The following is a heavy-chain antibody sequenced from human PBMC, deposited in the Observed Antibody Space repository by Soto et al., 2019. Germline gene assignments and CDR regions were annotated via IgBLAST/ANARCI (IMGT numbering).Heavy chain of an antibody. CDR3: AKDLNRQLVNPHYYYGMDV. CDR1: GFTFSSYG. Sequence: GGSLRLSCAASGFTFSSYGMHWVRQAPGKGLEWVAVISYDGSNKYYADSVKGRFTISRDNSKNTLYLQMNSLRAEDTAVYYCAKDLNRQLVNPHYYYGMDVWGQGTTVTVSS. D-gene: IGHD6-6*01. V-gene: IGHV3-30*18. J-gene: IGHJ6*02. CDR2: ISYDGSNK.